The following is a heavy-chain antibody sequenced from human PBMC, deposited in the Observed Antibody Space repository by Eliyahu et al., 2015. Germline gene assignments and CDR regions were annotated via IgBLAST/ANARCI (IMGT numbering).Heavy chain of an antibody. CDR2: ISGSGGST. CDR3: AKAPRWELLRFDY. J-gene: IGHJ4*02. Sequence: EVQLLESGGGLVQPGGSLRLSXAASGFTLAGXAMXWVRQAPGKGLGWVSAISGSGGSTYYADSVKGRFTISRDNSKNTLYLQMNSLRAEDTAVYYCAKAPRWELLRFDYWGQGTLVTVSS. V-gene: IGHV3-23*01. CDR1: GFTLAGXA. D-gene: IGHD1-26*01.